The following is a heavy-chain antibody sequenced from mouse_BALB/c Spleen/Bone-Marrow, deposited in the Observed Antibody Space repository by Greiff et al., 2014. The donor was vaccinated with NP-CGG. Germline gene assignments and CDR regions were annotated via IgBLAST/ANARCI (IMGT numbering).Heavy chain of an antibody. CDR3: ARSRMRYGAMDY. V-gene: IGHV5-4*02. CDR2: ISDGGNYS. CDR1: GFTFSDYY. D-gene: IGHD2-10*02. Sequence: EVMLVESGGGLVKPGGSLKLSRAASGFTFSDYYIYWLRQTPEKGLEWVATISDGGNYSYYPDSVKGRFTISRDNAKNNLYLQMSSLKSEDTAMYYCARSRMRYGAMDYWGQGTSVTVFS. J-gene: IGHJ4*01.